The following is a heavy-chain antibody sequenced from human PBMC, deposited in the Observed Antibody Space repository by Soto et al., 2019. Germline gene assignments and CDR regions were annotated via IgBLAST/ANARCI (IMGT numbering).Heavy chain of an antibody. V-gene: IGHV3-23*01. D-gene: IGHD3-16*01. CDR1: GFTFSSYA. CDR3: AKDAYCDYNWGSRSPLDY. J-gene: IGHJ4*02. CDR2: ISGSGGST. Sequence: GGSLRLSCAASGFTFSSYAMSWVRQAPGKGLEWVSAISGSGGSTYYADSVKGRFTISRDKSKNTLYLQMNSLRAEDTDVYYCAKDAYCDYNWGSRSPLDYWGQGTLVTVSS.